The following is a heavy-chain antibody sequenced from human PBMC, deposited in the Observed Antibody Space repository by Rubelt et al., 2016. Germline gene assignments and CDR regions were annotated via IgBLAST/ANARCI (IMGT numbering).Heavy chain of an antibody. D-gene: IGHD3-16*01. Sequence: QVQLQQWGAGLLKPSETLSLTCAVYGGSFSGYYWSWIRQPPGKGLEWIGEINHSGSTNYNPSLKGRVPISVDTAKNQFSLKLRSVTAADTAVYYCARGLDNYGYWGQGTLVTVSS. CDR2: INHSGST. CDR3: ARGLDNYGY. V-gene: IGHV4-34*01. J-gene: IGHJ4*02. CDR1: GGSFSGYY.